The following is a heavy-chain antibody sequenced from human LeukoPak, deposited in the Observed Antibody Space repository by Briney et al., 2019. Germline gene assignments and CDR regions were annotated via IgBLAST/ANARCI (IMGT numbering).Heavy chain of an antibody. D-gene: IGHD3-3*01. Sequence: ASVKVSCKASGYTFTSYGISWVRQAPGQGLEWMGWISVYNGNTNYAQKLQGRVTMTTDTSTSTAYMELRSLRSDDTAVYYCARDHYDFWSGYYSSTYYYYMDVWGKGTTVTVSS. CDR3: ARDHYDFWSGYYSSTYYYYMDV. J-gene: IGHJ6*03. V-gene: IGHV1-18*01. CDR1: GYTFTSYG. CDR2: ISVYNGNT.